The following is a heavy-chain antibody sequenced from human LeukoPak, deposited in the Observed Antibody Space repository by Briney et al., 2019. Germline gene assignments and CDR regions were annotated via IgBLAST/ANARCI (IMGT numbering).Heavy chain of an antibody. CDR2: ISYDGNNN. J-gene: IGHJ6*02. V-gene: IGHV3-30-3*01. CDR1: GFTFSSFA. CDR3: AREQLYSGYYGLDV. D-gene: IGHD2-21*01. Sequence: AGRSLRLSCAASGFTFSSFAVRWVRQAPGKGLEWVALISYDGNNNYYADSVRGRFTISRDNSKNTVNLQVNSLRPEDTAVYYCAREQLYSGYYGLDVWGQGTTLTVSS.